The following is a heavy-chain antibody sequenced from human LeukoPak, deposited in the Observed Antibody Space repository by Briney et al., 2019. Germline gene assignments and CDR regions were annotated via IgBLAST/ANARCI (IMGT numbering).Heavy chain of an antibody. CDR1: GLNFSSYW. J-gene: IGHJ4*02. CDR2: ISTDGNTT. D-gene: IGHD1-1*01. CDR3: VREQKTGDSRFFDY. V-gene: IGHV3-74*01. Sequence: GGSLRLSCSASGLNFSSYWMHWVRQVPGKGLVWISRISTDGNTTTYADSVKGRLTISRDNAKNTLYLQMNSLRADDTALYYRVREQKTGDSRFFDYWGQGTLVTVSS.